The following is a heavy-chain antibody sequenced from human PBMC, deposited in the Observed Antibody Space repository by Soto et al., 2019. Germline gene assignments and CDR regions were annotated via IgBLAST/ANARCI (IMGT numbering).Heavy chain of an antibody. CDR2: LSYSGST. Sequence: QLQLQESGPGLVKPSETLSLTCTVSGGSISSSSYYWGWIRQPPGKGLEWSGSLSYSGSTYYNPSLNSRVTRSVDTSKDQFTQKLSSVTAADTAVYYCARHDDGDYSGAGWFDPWGQGTLVTVSS. CDR1: GGSISSSSYY. CDR3: ARHDDGDYSGAGWFDP. J-gene: IGHJ5*02. V-gene: IGHV4-39*01. D-gene: IGHD4-17*01.